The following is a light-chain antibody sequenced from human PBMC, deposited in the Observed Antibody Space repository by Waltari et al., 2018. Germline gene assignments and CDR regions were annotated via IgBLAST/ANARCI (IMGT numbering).Light chain of an antibody. CDR1: QSVSSN. J-gene: IGKJ1*01. CDR3: QQYNNWSWT. Sequence: EIVMTQSPATLSVSPGERATLSCRASQSVSSNLAWYQHEPGQAPRLLIYGASTRATGIPARFSGSGSGTEFTLTISSLQSEDFAVYYCQQYNNWSWTFGQGTKVEIK. V-gene: IGKV3-15*01. CDR2: GAS.